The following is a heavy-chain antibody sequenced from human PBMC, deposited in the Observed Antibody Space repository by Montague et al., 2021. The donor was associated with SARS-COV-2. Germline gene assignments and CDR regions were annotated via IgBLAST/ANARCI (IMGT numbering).Heavy chain of an antibody. J-gene: IGHJ5*02. CDR1: GFTFSSYA. V-gene: IGHV3-23*01. CDR3: VKNWYSDYQSS. CDR2: ISGSGGST. D-gene: IGHD4-11*01. Sequence: SLRLSCAASGFTFSSYAMSWVRQAPGKGLEWVSAISGSGGSTYYADSVKGRSTISRDSSKSTVFLQMSSLRIEDTAVYYCVKNWYSDYQSSWGQGTLVIVST.